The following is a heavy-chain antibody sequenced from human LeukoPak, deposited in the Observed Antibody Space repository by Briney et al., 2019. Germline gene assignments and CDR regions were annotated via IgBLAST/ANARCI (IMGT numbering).Heavy chain of an antibody. J-gene: IGHJ4*02. CDR3: AKSSYYYDSSGYYSVGYFDY. D-gene: IGHD3-22*01. V-gene: IGHV4-59*08. CDR1: GGSISSYY. CDR2: IYYSGST. Sequence: SETLSLTCTVSGGSISSYYWSWIRQPPGKGLEWIGYIYYSGSTNYNPSLKSRVTISVDTSKNQFSLKLSSVTAADTAVYYCAKSSYYYDSSGYYSVGYFDYWGQGTLVTVSS.